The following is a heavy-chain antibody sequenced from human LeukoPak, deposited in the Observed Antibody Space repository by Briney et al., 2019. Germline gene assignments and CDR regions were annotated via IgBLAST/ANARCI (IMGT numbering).Heavy chain of an antibody. D-gene: IGHD3-22*01. Sequence: PGGSLRLSCAASGFTFSRYGMSWVRQAPGKGLEWVANIKQDGSQRFYVGSVKGRFTISRDNDKNSLYLQMNSLRAEDTAVYYCATNSYYRFDYWGQGTLVTVSS. J-gene: IGHJ4*02. V-gene: IGHV3-7*01. CDR2: IKQDGSQR. CDR1: GFTFSRYG. CDR3: ATNSYYRFDY.